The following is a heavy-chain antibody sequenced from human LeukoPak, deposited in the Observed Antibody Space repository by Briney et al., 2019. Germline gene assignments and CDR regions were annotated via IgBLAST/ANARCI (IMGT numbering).Heavy chain of an antibody. D-gene: IGHD5-12*01. CDR1: GGSISSYY. Sequence: PSETLSLTYTVSGGSISSYYWSWIRQPAGKGLEWIGRIYTSGSTNYNPSLKSRVTMSVDTSKNQFSLKLSSVTAADTAVYYCARDQVATKEWGSDYWGQGTLVTVSS. CDR2: IYTSGST. CDR3: ARDQVATKEWGSDY. J-gene: IGHJ4*02. V-gene: IGHV4-4*07.